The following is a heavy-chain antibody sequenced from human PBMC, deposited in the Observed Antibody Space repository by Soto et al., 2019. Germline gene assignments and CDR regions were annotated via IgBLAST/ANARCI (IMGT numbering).Heavy chain of an antibody. Sequence: QVQLQQWGAGLLKPSETLSRTCAVYGGSFSGYYWSWIRQPPGKGLEWIGEINHSGSTNYNPSLKSRAPISVDTCKNRFSLKLSSATAADTAVYYCARAEVMVGASYYYYGVDVWGQGTTVTVSS. CDR1: GGSFSGYY. V-gene: IGHV4-34*01. D-gene: IGHD2-15*01. CDR3: ARAEVMVGASYYYYGVDV. CDR2: INHSGST. J-gene: IGHJ6*02.